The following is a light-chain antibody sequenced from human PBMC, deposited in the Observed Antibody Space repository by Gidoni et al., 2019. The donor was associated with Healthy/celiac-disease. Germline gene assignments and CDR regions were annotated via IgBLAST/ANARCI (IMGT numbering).Light chain of an antibody. CDR1: QSISTN. J-gene: IGKJ1*01. V-gene: IGKV3-15*01. CDR3: QQYNNWPPWT. Sequence: EIVLTQSPATLSVSPGERATLSCRASQSISTNLAWYKQKPGQAPRLLIYGASTRATGIPARFSGSGSGTEFTLTISSLQSEDFAVYYCQQYNNWPPWTFXXXTKVEIK. CDR2: GAS.